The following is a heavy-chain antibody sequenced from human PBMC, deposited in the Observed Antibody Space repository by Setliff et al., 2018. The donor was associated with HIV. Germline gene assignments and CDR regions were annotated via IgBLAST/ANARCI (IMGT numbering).Heavy chain of an antibody. J-gene: IGHJ4*02. D-gene: IGHD3-10*01. V-gene: IGHV4-30-4*08. CDR2: IYYSGST. Sequence: SETLSLTCTVSGGSISSGDYYWSWISQPPGKGLEWIGYIYYSGSTYYNPSLKSRVTISVDTSKNQFSLKLSSVTAADTAVYYCAREVYYGSGSSDTAPGWGQGTLVTVSS. CDR1: GGSISSGDYY. CDR3: AREVYYGSGSSDTAPG.